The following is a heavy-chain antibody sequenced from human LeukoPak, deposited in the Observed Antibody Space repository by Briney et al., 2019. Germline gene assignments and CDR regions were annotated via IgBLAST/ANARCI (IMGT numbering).Heavy chain of an antibody. CDR3: ASVPFRDGHLPNYFDY. CDR2: INHSGST. CDR1: GGSFSDYY. Sequence: PSETLSLTCAVYGGSFSDYYWSWIRQPPGKGLEWIGEINHSGSTNYNPSLKSRVAISVDTSKKRFSLKLRSVTAADTAVYYCASVPFRDGHLPNYFDYWGQGTLVTVSS. V-gene: IGHV4-34*01. J-gene: IGHJ4*02. D-gene: IGHD2-8*01.